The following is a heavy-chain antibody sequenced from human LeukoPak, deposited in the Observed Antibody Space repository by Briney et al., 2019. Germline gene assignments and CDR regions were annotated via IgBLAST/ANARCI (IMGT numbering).Heavy chain of an antibody. CDR1: GFTFSCYA. CDR3: AKDFGGYDSDYFDY. J-gene: IGHJ4*02. D-gene: IGHD5-12*01. V-gene: IGHV3-23*01. Sequence: GGSLRLSCAASGFTFSCYAMSWVRQAPGKGLEWVSAIGGSGGSTYYADSVKGRFTIPRDNSKNTLYLQMNSLRAEDTAVYYCAKDFGGYDSDYFDYWGQGTLVTVSS. CDR2: IGGSGGST.